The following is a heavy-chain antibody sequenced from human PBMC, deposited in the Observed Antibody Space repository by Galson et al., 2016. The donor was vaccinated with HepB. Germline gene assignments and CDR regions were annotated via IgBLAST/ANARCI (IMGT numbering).Heavy chain of an antibody. J-gene: IGHJ2*01. CDR3: ARASLHMVRGVSQWYFDL. CDR2: INSDGSST. V-gene: IGHV3-74*01. Sequence: SLRLSCAGSGFRFSDYRMNWFRRAPGKGLVWVSRINSDGSSTSYADSVKGRFTISRDNAKNTLYLQMNSLRAEDTAVYYCARASLHMVRGVSQWYFDLWGRGTLVTVSS. CDR1: GFRFSDYR. D-gene: IGHD3-10*01.